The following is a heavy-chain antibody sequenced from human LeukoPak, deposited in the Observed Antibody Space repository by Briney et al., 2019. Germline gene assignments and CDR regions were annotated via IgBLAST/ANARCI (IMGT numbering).Heavy chain of an antibody. V-gene: IGHV1-18*01. CDR1: GYTFTNSA. J-gene: IGHJ6*03. Sequence: ASVKVSCTASGYTFTNSAINWVRQAPGQGLEWMGWISTYNGNTNYAQKLQGRVTMTTDTSTNTAYMELRSLSSDDTAVYYCARGNDMDVWGKGTTVTVSS. CDR2: ISTYNGNT. CDR3: ARGNDMDV.